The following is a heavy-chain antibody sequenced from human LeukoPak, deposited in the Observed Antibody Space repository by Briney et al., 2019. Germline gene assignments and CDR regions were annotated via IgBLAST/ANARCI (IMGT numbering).Heavy chain of an antibody. V-gene: IGHV1-8*01. J-gene: IGHJ5*02. CDR2: MNPNSGNT. CDR1: GYTFTSYD. Sequence: ASVKVSCKASGYTFTSYDINWVRQATGQGLEWMGWMNPNSGNTGHAQKFQGRVTMTRNTSISTAYMELSSLRSEDTAVYYCALIVPAAIRRRSYTSFDPWGQGTLVTVSS. D-gene: IGHD2-2*02. CDR3: ALIVPAAIRRRSYTSFDP.